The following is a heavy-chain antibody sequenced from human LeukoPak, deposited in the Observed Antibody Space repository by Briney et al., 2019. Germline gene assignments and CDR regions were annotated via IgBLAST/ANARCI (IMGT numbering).Heavy chain of an antibody. J-gene: IGHJ3*02. CDR1: GYTFNRYG. Sequence: SVKVSCKASGYTFNRYGISWVRQAPGQGLEWMGGIIPIFGTANYAQKFQGRVTITADESTSTAYMELSSLRSEDTAVYYCARDRPSSYGDHAFDIWGQGTMVTVSS. CDR3: ARDRPSSYGDHAFDI. D-gene: IGHD4-17*01. V-gene: IGHV1-69*13. CDR2: IIPIFGTA.